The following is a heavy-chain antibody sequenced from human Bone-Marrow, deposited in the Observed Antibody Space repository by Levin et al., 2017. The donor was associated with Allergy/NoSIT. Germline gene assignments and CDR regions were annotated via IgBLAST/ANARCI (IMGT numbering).Heavy chain of an antibody. D-gene: IGHD1-26*01. CDR2: IKQDGSEK. Sequence: GGSLRLSCAASGFTFSSHWMTWVRQAPGKGLEWVANIKQDGSEKYYVDSVKGRFTISRDNAKNSLYLQMNSLRAEDTAVYYCARLGAYYNGHFDYWGQGTLVTVSS. CDR1: GFTFSSHW. CDR3: ARLGAYYNGHFDY. J-gene: IGHJ4*02. V-gene: IGHV3-7*04.